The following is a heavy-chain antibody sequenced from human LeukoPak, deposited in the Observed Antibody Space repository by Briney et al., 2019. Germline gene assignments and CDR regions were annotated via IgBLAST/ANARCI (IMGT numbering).Heavy chain of an antibody. D-gene: IGHD1-26*01. CDR2: INHSGST. CDR1: GGSFSGYY. Sequence: SETLSLTCAVYGGSFSGYYWSWIRQPPGKGLEWIGEINHSGSTNYNPSLKSRVTISVDTSKNQFSLKLSPVTAADTAVYYCARGRIVGATSRRYYYYYGMDVWGQGTTVTVSS. J-gene: IGHJ6*02. V-gene: IGHV4-34*01. CDR3: ARGRIVGATSRRYYYYYGMDV.